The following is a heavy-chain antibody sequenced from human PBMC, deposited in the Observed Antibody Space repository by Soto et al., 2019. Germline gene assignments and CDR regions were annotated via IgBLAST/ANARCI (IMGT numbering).Heavy chain of an antibody. V-gene: IGHV4-4*07. CDR3: TRGAGPPWFDL. Sequence: PXETLSLTSTVSGDSISGHFWSWIRQPAGKGLEWVGRIHSTGVTSYNPSLKSRVTMSVDTSNNQFSLNLRSVTAAETAVYYCTRGAGPPWFDLWGQGTQVTVSS. J-gene: IGHJ5*02. CDR2: IHSTGVT. CDR1: GDSISGHF.